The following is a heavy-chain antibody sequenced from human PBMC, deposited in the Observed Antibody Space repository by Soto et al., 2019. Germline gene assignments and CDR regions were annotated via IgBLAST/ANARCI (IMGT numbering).Heavy chain of an antibody. D-gene: IGHD3-10*01. V-gene: IGHV1-69*13. CDR2: IIPIFGTA. J-gene: IGHJ6*02. Sequence: SVKVSCKASGGTFSSYAISWVRQAPGQGLEWMGGIIPIFGTANYAQKFQGRVTITADESTSTAYMELSSLRSEDTAVYYCARDFAYLTPKRGSYYYYGMDVWGQGTTVTVSS. CDR3: ARDFAYLTPKRGSYYYYGMDV. CDR1: GGTFSSYA.